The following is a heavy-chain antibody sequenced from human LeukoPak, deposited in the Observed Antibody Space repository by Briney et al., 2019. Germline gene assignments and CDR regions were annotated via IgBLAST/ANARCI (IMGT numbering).Heavy chain of an antibody. CDR1: GGSISNYY. V-gene: IGHV4-59*13. D-gene: IGHD3-3*01. Sequence: SETLSLTCTVSGGSISNYYWSWIRQPPGKGLEWVGYIYYRGSTNYNPSLKSRVTISVDTSKNQFSLKLSSVTAADAAVYYCARGGAYYDFWSGPSDYWGQGTLVTVSS. J-gene: IGHJ4*02. CDR3: ARGGAYYDFWSGPSDY. CDR2: IYYRGST.